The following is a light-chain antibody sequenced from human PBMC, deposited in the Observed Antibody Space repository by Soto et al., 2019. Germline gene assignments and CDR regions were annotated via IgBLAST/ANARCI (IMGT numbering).Light chain of an antibody. CDR3: SSYTSSSTRV. V-gene: IGLV2-14*03. CDR1: SNDVDAYDY. Sequence: QSVLTQPASVSGSPGQSITISCTGTSNDVDAYDYVSWYQQHPDKAPKLMIYEVSNRPSGVSDRFSGSKSVNTATLTISGLQAEDEADYYCSSYTSSSTRVFGTGTKVTVL. CDR2: EVS. J-gene: IGLJ1*01.